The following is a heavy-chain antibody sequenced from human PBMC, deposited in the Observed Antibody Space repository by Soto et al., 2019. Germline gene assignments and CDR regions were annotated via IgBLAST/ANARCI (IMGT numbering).Heavy chain of an antibody. J-gene: IGHJ6*02. V-gene: IGHV1-18*01. CDR2: ISPKSGSI. CDR3: VKDRDSNSWPSRDV. D-gene: IGHD3-22*01. Sequence: ASVKVSCKTSGYTFTRNGISWVRQAPGQGLEWMGWISPKSGSIKYAQKFQGRVIMTADTSTSTAYMEVRSLRSDDTAVYYCVKDRDSNSWPSRDVWGPGTTVTVSS. CDR1: GYTFTRNG.